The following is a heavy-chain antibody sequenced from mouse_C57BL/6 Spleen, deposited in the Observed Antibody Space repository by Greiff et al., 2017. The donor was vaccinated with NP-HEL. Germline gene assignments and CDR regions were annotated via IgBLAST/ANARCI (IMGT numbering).Heavy chain of an antibody. CDR3: ARAPMTTVVGNYFDD. D-gene: IGHD1-1*01. Sequence: QVQLQQSGAELVKPGASVKLSCKASGYTFTSYWMHWVKQRPGQGLEWIGMIHPNSGSTNYNEKFKSKATLTVDKSSSTAYMQLSSLTSEDSAVYYCARAPMTTVVGNYFDDWGQGTTLTVSS. V-gene: IGHV1-64*01. J-gene: IGHJ2*01. CDR1: GYTFTSYW. CDR2: IHPNSGST.